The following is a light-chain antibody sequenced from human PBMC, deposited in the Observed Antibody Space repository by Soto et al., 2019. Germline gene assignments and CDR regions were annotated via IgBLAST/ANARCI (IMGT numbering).Light chain of an antibody. Sequence: DIVMTQSPDSLAVSLGERATINCRSSQSVLYSSNNKNYLAWYQKKPGQPPKLLIYWASTRESGVPDPFSCSGSGTDFTLTISSLQAEDVAVYYCQPYYNPPQTFGQGTKVEIK. J-gene: IGKJ1*01. CDR2: WAS. CDR1: QSVLYSSNNKNY. CDR3: QPYYNPPQT. V-gene: IGKV4-1*01.